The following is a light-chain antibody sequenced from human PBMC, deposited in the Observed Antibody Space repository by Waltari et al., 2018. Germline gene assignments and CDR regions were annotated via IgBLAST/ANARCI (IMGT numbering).Light chain of an antibody. J-gene: IGLJ1*01. V-gene: IGLV2-14*03. CDR1: SNDVGGYNY. CDR3: TSYATGSSYI. CDR2: DVS. Sequence: QSALTQPASVSGSPGQSITISCTGTSNDVGGYNYVSWYQQHPGKAPKRMIYDVSDRPSGGSNRFSGSKSGNTASLTISGLQAEDEAEYYCTSYATGSSYIVGGGTKVTVL.